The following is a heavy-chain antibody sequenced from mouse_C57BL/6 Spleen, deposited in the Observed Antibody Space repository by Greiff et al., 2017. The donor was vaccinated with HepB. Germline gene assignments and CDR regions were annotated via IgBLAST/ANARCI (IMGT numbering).Heavy chain of an antibody. D-gene: IGHD2-5*01. J-gene: IGHJ4*01. Sequence: QVQLQQPGTELVKPGASVKLSCKASGYTFTSYWMHWVKQRPGQGLEWIGNINPSNGGTNYNEKFKSKATLTVDKSSSTAYMQLSSLTSEDSAVYYCAREGSNYSYYYAMDYWGQGTSVTVSS. CDR1: GYTFTSYW. CDR3: AREGSNYSYYYAMDY. V-gene: IGHV1-53*01. CDR2: INPSNGGT.